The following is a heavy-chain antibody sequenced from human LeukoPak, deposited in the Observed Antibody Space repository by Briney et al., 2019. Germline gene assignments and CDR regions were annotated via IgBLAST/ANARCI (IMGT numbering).Heavy chain of an antibody. CDR1: GGSISSYY. J-gene: IGHJ2*01. CDR3: ARPSQPDTYYYDSSNWYFDL. Sequence: SETLSLTCTVSGGSISSYYWNWIRQPPGKGLEWIGYIYYSGSTNYNPSLKSRVTISVDTSKNQFSLKLSSVTAADTAVYYCARPSQPDTYYYDSSNWYFDLWGRGTLVTVSS. D-gene: IGHD3-22*01. CDR2: IYYSGST. V-gene: IGHV4-59*08.